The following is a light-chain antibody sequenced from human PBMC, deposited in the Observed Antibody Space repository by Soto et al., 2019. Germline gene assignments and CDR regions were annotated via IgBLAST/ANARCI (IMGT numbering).Light chain of an antibody. Sequence: DIVMTQSPDSLAVSLGERATINCKSSQSVLYSSNNKNYLAWYQQKPGQPPKLLIYWASTRESGVPDRFSGSGSGTDFTLTISSLQAEDAAVYYCQQYYFTPLTFGQGTKLEIK. V-gene: IGKV4-1*01. J-gene: IGKJ2*01. CDR1: QSVLYSSNNKNY. CDR3: QQYYFTPLT. CDR2: WAS.